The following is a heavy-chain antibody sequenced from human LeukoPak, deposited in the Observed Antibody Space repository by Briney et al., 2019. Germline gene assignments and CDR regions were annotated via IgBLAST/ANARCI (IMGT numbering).Heavy chain of an antibody. D-gene: IGHD3-10*01. CDR1: GYTFTSYG. Sequence: ASVKVSCKASGYTFTSYGISWVRQATGQGLEWMGWISAYNGNTNYAQKLQGRVTMTTDTSTSTAYMELRSLRSDDTAVYYCARITMVRGVHYYYYYYMDIWGKGTTVTISS. CDR3: ARITMVRGVHYYYYYYMDI. V-gene: IGHV1-18*01. CDR2: ISAYNGNT. J-gene: IGHJ6*03.